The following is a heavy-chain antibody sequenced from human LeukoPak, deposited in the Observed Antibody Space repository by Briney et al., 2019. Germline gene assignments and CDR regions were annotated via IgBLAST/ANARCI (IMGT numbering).Heavy chain of an antibody. D-gene: IGHD6-19*01. J-gene: IGHJ4*02. V-gene: IGHV1-69*05. CDR1: GGTFSSYA. Sequence: ASVKVSCKASGGTFSSYAISWVRQAPGQGLEWMGRIIPIFGTANYAQKFQGRVTITTDESTSTAYMELSSLRSEDTAVYYCARQGLSGYSSGWYDYWGQGTLVTASS. CDR3: ARQGLSGYSSGWYDY. CDR2: IIPIFGTA.